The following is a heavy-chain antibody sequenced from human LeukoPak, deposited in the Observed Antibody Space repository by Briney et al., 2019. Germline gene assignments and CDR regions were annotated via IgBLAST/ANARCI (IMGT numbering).Heavy chain of an antibody. CDR3: AKSEGVIVVVIDAFDI. Sequence: GGSLRLPCAASGFTFSSYGMHWVRQAPGKGLEWVAVISYDGSNKYYADSVKGRFTISRDNSKNTLYLQMNSLRAEDTAVYYCAKSEGVIVVVIDAFDIWGQGTMVTVSS. V-gene: IGHV3-30*18. CDR1: GFTFSSYG. D-gene: IGHD3-22*01. J-gene: IGHJ3*02. CDR2: ISYDGSNK.